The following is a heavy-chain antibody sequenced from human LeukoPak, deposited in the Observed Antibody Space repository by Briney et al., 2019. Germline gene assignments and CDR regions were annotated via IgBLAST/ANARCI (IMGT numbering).Heavy chain of an antibody. V-gene: IGHV4-30-2*01. Sequence: SETLSLTCTVSGGSISSGGYYWSWIRQPPGKGLEWIGYIYHSGSTYYNPSLKSRVTISVDRSKNQFSLKLSSVTAADTAVYYCARGGQLWSEYYFDYWGQGTLVTVSS. J-gene: IGHJ4*02. CDR2: IYHSGST. CDR1: GGSISSGGYY. D-gene: IGHD5-18*01. CDR3: ARGGQLWSEYYFDY.